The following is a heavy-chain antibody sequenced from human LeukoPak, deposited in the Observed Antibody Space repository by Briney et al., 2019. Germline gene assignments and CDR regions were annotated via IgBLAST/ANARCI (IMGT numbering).Heavy chain of an antibody. Sequence: SETLSLTCTVSGGSISSSSYYWGWIRQPPGKGPEWIGSIYYSGRTYHNPSLKSRVTISVDTSKNQFSLKVSSVTAADTAVYYCASRIAVALNYFDYWGQGTLVTVSS. V-gene: IGHV4-39*01. CDR1: GGSISSSSYY. CDR3: ASRIAVALNYFDY. CDR2: IYYSGRT. D-gene: IGHD6-19*01. J-gene: IGHJ4*02.